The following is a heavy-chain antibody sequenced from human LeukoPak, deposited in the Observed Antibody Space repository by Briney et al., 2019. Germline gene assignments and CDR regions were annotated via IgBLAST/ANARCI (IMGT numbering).Heavy chain of an antibody. CDR1: GFTFSNYA. CDR2: ISDSGLTA. J-gene: IGHJ4*02. Sequence: GGSLRLSCVASGFTFSNYAMSWVRQAPGQGLDWVSAISDSGLTAYYADSVKGRFTISRDNSKSTLYLQMNSLRADDTAVYYCANLNAPYWGNFDYWGQGTLVTVSS. V-gene: IGHV3-23*01. D-gene: IGHD3-16*01. CDR3: ANLNAPYWGNFDY.